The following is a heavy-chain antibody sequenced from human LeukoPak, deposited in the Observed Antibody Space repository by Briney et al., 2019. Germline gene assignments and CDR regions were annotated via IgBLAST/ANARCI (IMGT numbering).Heavy chain of an antibody. CDR1: GDSISNYY. J-gene: IGHJ3*02. CDR2: IHSSGGT. V-gene: IGHV4-4*07. CDR3: ASEPYGSGSFLGAFDI. D-gene: IGHD3-10*01. Sequence: PSETLSLTCTVSGDSISNYYWGWIRQPAGKGLEWIGRIHSSGGTNNNPSLESRVTISIDTSKNQFSLKLSSVTAADTAVYYCASEPYGSGSFLGAFDIWGQGTMVTVSS.